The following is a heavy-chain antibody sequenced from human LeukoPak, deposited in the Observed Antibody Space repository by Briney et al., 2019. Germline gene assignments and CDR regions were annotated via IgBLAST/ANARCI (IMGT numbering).Heavy chain of an antibody. CDR2: ISYDGSNK. CDR3: AKQPRITGTLGMVDY. CDR1: GFTFSSYG. V-gene: IGHV3-30*18. D-gene: IGHD1-20*01. Sequence: PGRSLRLSCAASGFTFSSYGMHWVRQAPGKGLEWVAVISYDGSNKYYADSVKGRFTISRDNSKNTLYLQMNSLRAEDTAVYYCAKQPRITGTLGMVDYWGQGTLVTVSS. J-gene: IGHJ4*02.